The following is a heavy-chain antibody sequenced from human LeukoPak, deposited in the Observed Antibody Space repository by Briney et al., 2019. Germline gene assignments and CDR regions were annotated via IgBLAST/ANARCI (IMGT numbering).Heavy chain of an antibody. CDR1: GYTFTGYY. J-gene: IGHJ5*02. CDR3: ARGSLPSGRYSGWRAWFEP. V-gene: IGHV1-2*02. D-gene: IGHD1-26*01. CDR2: INPNSGGT. Sequence: ASVKVSFMASGYTFTGYYMHRVRQAPGQGLEWMGWINPNSGGTNYAQKFQGRVTMTRDRSISTAYMELSRLRSDDTAVYYCARGSLPSGRYSGWRAWFEPWGQGTLVTVSS.